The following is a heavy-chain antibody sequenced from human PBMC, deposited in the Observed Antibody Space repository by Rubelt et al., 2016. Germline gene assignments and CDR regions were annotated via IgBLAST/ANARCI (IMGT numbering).Heavy chain of an antibody. V-gene: IGHV3-30*14. D-gene: IGHD3-3*02. CDR1: GFTFSSYS. CDR2: MSYDGTSK. J-gene: IGHJ4*02. CDR3: ATSFLWPNFEK. Sequence: VEQVESGGGVVQPGRSLRLSCAASGFTFSSYSMHWVRQAPGKGLEWVAVMSYDGTSKFYEDSVKGRFTISRDSSRNTLYLQMDSLRSDDSAVYYCATSFLWPNFEKWGQGTLVTVSS.